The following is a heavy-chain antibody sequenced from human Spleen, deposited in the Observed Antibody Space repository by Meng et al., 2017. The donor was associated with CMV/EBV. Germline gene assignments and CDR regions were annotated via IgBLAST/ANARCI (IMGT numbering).Heavy chain of an antibody. Sequence: SETLSLTCTVSGGSINDYYWSWIRQPPGKRLEWIGYIYYSGTTNYNPSLKSRVIISVDTSKTQFSLKLRSVTAADTAVYYCARGRWSGRTSFWWFDPWGQGTLVTVSS. D-gene: IGHD3-3*01. CDR3: ARGRWSGRTSFWWFDP. V-gene: IGHV4-59*12. J-gene: IGHJ5*02. CDR2: IYYSGTT. CDR1: GGSINDYY.